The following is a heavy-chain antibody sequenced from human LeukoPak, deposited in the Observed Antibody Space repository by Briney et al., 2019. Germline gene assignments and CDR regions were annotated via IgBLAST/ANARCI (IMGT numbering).Heavy chain of an antibody. CDR2: IYYSGST. J-gene: IGHJ4*02. Sequence: SETLSLTCTVSGGSISSYYWSWIRQPPGKGLEWIGYIYYSGSTNYNPSLKSRVTISVDTSKNQFSLKLSSVTAADTAVYYCARRKGGGYSYGHFDYLGQGTLVTVSS. V-gene: IGHV4-59*08. D-gene: IGHD5-18*01. CDR1: GGSISSYY. CDR3: ARRKGGGYSYGHFDY.